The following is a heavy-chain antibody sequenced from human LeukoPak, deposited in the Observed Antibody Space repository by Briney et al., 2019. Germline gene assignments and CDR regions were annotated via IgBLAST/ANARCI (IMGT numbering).Heavy chain of an antibody. CDR2: ISLNSVKT. CDR3: VKDDGWYS. J-gene: IGHJ3*01. CDR1: GFTFDYYA. Sequence: GGSLRLSCAASGFTFDYYAMHWARQAPGKGLEWVSGISLNSVKTGYADSVKGRFIISRDNAKNSLYLQMNSLRTEDTALYYCVKDDGWYSWGQGTMVTVSS. D-gene: IGHD2-15*01. V-gene: IGHV3-9*01.